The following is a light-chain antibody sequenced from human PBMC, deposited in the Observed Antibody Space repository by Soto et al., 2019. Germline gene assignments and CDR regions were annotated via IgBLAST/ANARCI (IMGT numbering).Light chain of an antibody. Sequence: QSVLTQPPSVSAAPGQTVTISCSGSSSNIGNNYVSWYQQLPGTAPKLLIYANDKRPSGIPDRFSGSKSGTSATLGVTGLQTGDEADYYCATWDSSLSAGVFGGGTKLTVL. J-gene: IGLJ2*01. V-gene: IGLV1-51*01. CDR3: ATWDSSLSAGV. CDR1: SSNIGNNY. CDR2: AND.